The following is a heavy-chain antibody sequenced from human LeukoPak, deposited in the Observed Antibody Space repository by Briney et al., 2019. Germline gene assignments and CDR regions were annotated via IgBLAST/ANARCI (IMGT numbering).Heavy chain of an antibody. V-gene: IGHV3-23*01. CDR2: ISGSGGST. Sequence: GGSLRLSCAASGFTLSSYAMSWVRQAPGKGLEWVSAISGSGGSTYYADSVKGRFTISRDNSKSTLYLQMNSLRAEDTAVYSCAKGPLDAEYFQHWGQGTLVTVSS. D-gene: IGHD3/OR15-3a*01. CDR3: AKGPLDAEYFQH. J-gene: IGHJ1*01. CDR1: GFTLSSYA.